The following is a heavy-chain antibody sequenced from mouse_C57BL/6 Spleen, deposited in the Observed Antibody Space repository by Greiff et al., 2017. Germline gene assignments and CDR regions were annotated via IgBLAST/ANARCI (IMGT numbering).Heavy chain of an antibody. CDR3: ARWGSSSPDYFDY. J-gene: IGHJ2*01. Sequence: VQLQQSGPELVKPGASVKISCKASGYSFTGYYMNWVKQSPEKSLEWIGEINPSTGGTTYNQKFKAKATLTVDKSSSTAYMQLKSLTSEDAAVYYCARWGSSSPDYFDYWGQGTTRTVSS. V-gene: IGHV1-42*01. D-gene: IGHD1-1*01. CDR1: GYSFTGYY. CDR2: INPSTGGT.